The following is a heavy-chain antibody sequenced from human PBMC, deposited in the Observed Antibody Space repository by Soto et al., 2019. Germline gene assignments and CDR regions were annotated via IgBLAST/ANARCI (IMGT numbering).Heavy chain of an antibody. CDR2: IWYDGSNK. Sequence: PGGSLRLSCAASGFTFSSYGMHWVRQAPGKGLEWVAVIWYDGSNKYYADSVKGRFTISRDNSKNTLYLQMNSLRAEDTAVYYCARDEVVVPAAACLDYWGQGTLVTVSS. J-gene: IGHJ4*02. CDR3: ARDEVVVPAAACLDY. D-gene: IGHD2-2*01. V-gene: IGHV3-33*01. CDR1: GFTFSSYG.